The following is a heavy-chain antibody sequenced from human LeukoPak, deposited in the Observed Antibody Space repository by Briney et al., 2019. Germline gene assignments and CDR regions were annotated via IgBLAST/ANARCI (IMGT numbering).Heavy chain of an antibody. CDR3: AKGHSDYGTGFDC. CDR2: ISGTGDKT. D-gene: IGHD4/OR15-4a*01. J-gene: IGHJ4*02. V-gene: IGHV3-23*01. CDR1: GLTFNNFA. Sequence: PGRSLRLSCAASGLTFNNFAMSWVRQAPGKGLESVLVISGTGDKTYYADSVKGRFTISRDNSQNTLYLQMNSLRAEDTAVYYCAKGHSDYGTGFDCWGQGTLVTVAT.